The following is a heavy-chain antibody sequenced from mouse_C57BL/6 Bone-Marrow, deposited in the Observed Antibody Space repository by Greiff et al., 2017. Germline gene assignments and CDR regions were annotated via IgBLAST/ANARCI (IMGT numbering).Heavy chain of an antibody. CDR2: ISSGSSTI. Sequence: VKLVESGGGLVKPGGSLKLSCAASGFTFSDYGMHWVRQAPEKGLEWVAYISSGSSTIYYADTVKGRFTISRDNAKNTLFLQMTSLRSEDTAMYYCARPAYYSNYLFYYFDYWGQGTTLTVSS. D-gene: IGHD2-5*01. CDR1: GFTFSDYG. J-gene: IGHJ2*01. V-gene: IGHV5-17*01. CDR3: ARPAYYSNYLFYYFDY.